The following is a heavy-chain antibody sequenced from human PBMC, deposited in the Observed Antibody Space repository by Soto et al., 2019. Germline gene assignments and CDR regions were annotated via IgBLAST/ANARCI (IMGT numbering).Heavy chain of an antibody. V-gene: IGHV4-59*12. CDR3: ARGNVVAIDY. D-gene: IGHD2-21*01. CDR2: IYYSGST. J-gene: IGHJ4*02. CDR1: GGSISSYY. Sequence: PSETLSLTCTVSGGSISSYYWSWIRQPPGKGLEWIGYIYYSGSTYYNPSLKSRVTISVDRSKNQSSLKLSSVTAADTAVYYCARGNVVAIDYWGQGTLVTVSS.